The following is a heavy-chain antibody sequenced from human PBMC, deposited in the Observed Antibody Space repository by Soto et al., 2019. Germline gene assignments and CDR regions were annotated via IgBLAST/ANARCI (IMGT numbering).Heavy chain of an antibody. CDR2: IYHSGST. D-gene: IGHD3-10*01. CDR1: GGSISSGGNS. J-gene: IGHJ5*02. CDR3: ARMWISGSSSYWGFEP. Sequence: QLQLQESGSGLVKPSQTLSLTCAVSGGSISSGGNSWSWIRQPPGKGLEWIGYIYHSGSTYYNPSRKGGFTTSVDRSKNQLSLKLSSVTAADTAVYFCARMWISGSSSYWGFEPWGQGTLVTVSS. V-gene: IGHV4-30-2*01.